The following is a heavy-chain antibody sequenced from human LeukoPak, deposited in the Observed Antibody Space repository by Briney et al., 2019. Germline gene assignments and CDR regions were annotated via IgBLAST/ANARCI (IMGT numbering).Heavy chain of an antibody. J-gene: IGHJ6*04. V-gene: IGHV4-34*01. CDR1: GGSFSGYY. CDR3: ARLVVPAARYYYYGMDV. D-gene: IGHD2-2*01. Sequence: SETLSLTCAVYGGSFSGYYWSCIRQPPGKGLEWIGEINHSGSTNYNPSLKSRVTISVDTSKNQFSLKLSSVTAADTAVYYCARLVVPAARYYYYGMDVWGKGTTVTVSS. CDR2: INHSGST.